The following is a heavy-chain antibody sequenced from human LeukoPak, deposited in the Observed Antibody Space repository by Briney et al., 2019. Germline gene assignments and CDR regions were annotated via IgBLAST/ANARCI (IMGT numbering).Heavy chain of an antibody. CDR3: ARDTNYDFWGFDY. D-gene: IGHD3-3*01. CDR1: GFTFSSYW. Sequence: GGSLRLSCAASGFTFSSYWMSWVRQAPGKGLEWVANIKQDGSEKYYVDSVKGRFTISRDNAKNSLYLQMNSLRAEDTAVYYCARDTNYDFWGFDYWGQGTLVTVSS. J-gene: IGHJ4*02. CDR2: IKQDGSEK. V-gene: IGHV3-7*01.